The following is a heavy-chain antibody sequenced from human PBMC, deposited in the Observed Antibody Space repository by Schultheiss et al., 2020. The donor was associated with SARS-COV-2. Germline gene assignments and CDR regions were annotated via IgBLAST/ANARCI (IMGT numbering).Heavy chain of an antibody. CDR2: IYHSGST. CDR3: ARGPNSSSSPYYFDY. Sequence: SETLSLTCTVSGYSISSGYYWGWIRQPPGKGLEWIGSIYHSGSTYYNPSLKSRVTISVDTSKNQFSLKLSSVTAADTAVYYCARGPNSSSSPYYFDYWGQGTLVTVSS. D-gene: IGHD6-6*01. V-gene: IGHV4-38-2*02. J-gene: IGHJ4*02. CDR1: GYSISSGYY.